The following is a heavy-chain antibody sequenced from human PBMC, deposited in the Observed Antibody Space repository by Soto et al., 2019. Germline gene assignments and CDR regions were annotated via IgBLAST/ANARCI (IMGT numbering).Heavy chain of an antibody. V-gene: IGHV4-59*01. Sequence: SETLSLTCTVSGGSISSYYWSWIRQPPGKGLEWIGYIYYSGSTNYNPSLKSRVTISVDTSKNQFSLKLSSVTAADTAVYYCAREIAAAGFNWFDPWGQGTLVTVSS. D-gene: IGHD6-13*01. CDR2: IYYSGST. CDR1: GGSISSYY. J-gene: IGHJ5*02. CDR3: AREIAAAGFNWFDP.